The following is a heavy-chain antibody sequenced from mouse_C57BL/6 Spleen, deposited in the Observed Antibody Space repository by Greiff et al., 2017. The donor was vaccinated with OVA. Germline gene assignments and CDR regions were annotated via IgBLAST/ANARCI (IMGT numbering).Heavy chain of an antibody. Sequence: QVQLQQPGTDLVKPGASVKLSCKASGYTFTSYWMHWVKQRPGQGLEWIGNINPSNGGTNYNEKFKSKATLTVDKSSSTAYMQLSSLTSEDSAVYYCASLLLRSEAWFAYWGQGTLVTVSA. CDR2: INPSNGGT. J-gene: IGHJ3*01. V-gene: IGHV1-53*01. CDR1: GYTFTSYW. D-gene: IGHD1-1*01. CDR3: ASLLLRSEAWFAY.